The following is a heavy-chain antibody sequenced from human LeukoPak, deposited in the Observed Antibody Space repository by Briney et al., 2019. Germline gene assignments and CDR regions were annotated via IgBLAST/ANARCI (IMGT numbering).Heavy chain of an antibody. CDR3: VTDSPKDVAARSYYYMDV. J-gene: IGHJ6*03. D-gene: IGHD5-12*01. Sequence: ASVKVSCKVSGYTLTELSMHWVRQAPGKGLEWMGGFDPEDGETIYAQKFQGRVTMTEDTSTDTAYMELSSLRSEDTAVYHCVTDSPKDVAARSYYYMDVWGKGTTVTVSS. CDR2: FDPEDGET. CDR1: GYTLTELS. V-gene: IGHV1-24*01.